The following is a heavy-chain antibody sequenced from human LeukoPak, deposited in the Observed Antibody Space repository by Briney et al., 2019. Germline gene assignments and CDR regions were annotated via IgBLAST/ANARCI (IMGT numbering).Heavy chain of an antibody. CDR2: INTDGTVT. D-gene: IGHD6-19*01. V-gene: IGHV3-74*01. CDR1: GFTFSKYW. CDR3: ATKQWLAPPPDS. J-gene: IGHJ4*02. Sequence: GGSLRLSCAASGFTFSKYWMLWVRQAPGKGLESGSRINTDGTVTTYADSVKGRFTVSRDNADNTMFLQMNSVRNEDTAVYYCATKQWLAPPPDSWGQGTPVTVSS.